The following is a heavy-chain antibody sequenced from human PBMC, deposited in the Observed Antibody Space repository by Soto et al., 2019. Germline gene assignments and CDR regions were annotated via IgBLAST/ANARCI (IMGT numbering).Heavy chain of an antibody. CDR3: ARDSRYGSGSYDVFDT. V-gene: IGHV1-2*02. CDR2: INPNSGGT. D-gene: IGHD3-10*01. J-gene: IGHJ3*02. Sequence: ASVKVSCKASGYTFTGYYIHWVRQAPGQGLEWMGWINPNSGGTNYAQNSQGRVIMTTDTSISTVHMELSRLRSDDTAVYYCARDSRYGSGSYDVFDTWGQGTMVTVSS. CDR1: GYTFTGYY.